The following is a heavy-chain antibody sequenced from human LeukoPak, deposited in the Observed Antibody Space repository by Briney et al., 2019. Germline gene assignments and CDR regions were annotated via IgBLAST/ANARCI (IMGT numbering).Heavy chain of an antibody. CDR1: GFTFTSHW. V-gene: IGHV3-7*01. J-gene: IGHJ4*02. CDR3: ARDIDRAHGD. CDR2: IRGDRGDK. Sequence: PGGSLRLSCAASGFTFTSHWMTWVRQAPGKGLEWVANIRGDRGDKYYVDSVKGRFTISRDNAKNSVYLQMNSLRGEDTAVYYCARDIDRAHGDWGQGTLVTVSS. D-gene: IGHD2-15*01.